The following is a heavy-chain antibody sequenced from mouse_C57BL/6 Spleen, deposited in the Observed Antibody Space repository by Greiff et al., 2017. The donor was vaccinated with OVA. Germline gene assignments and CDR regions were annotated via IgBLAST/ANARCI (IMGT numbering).Heavy chain of an antibody. Sequence: QVHVKQSGPGLVQPSQSLSITCTVSGFSLTSYGVHWVRQSPGKGLEWLGVIWRGGSTDYNAAFMSRLSITKDNSKSQFFLKMNSLQADDTAIYNCAKNWIYYGYDYYAMDYWGQGTSVTVSS. CDR1: GFSLTSYG. CDR3: AKNWIYYGYDYYAMDY. V-gene: IGHV2-5*01. J-gene: IGHJ4*01. D-gene: IGHD2-2*01. CDR2: IWRGGST.